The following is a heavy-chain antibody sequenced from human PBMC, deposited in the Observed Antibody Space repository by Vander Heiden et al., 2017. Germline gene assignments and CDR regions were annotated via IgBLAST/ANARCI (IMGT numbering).Heavy chain of an antibody. CDR2: ISSSSSYI. D-gene: IGHD1-1*01. Sequence: EVQLVESGGGLVKPGGSLRLSCAASGFTFSSYSMNWVRQAPGKGLEWVSSISSSSSYIYYADSVKGRFTISRDNAKNSLYLQMNSLRAEDTAVYHCARDLIGELERKDHYYGMDVWGQGTTVTVSS. CDR1: GFTFSSYS. V-gene: IGHV3-21*01. J-gene: IGHJ6*02. CDR3: ARDLIGELERKDHYYGMDV.